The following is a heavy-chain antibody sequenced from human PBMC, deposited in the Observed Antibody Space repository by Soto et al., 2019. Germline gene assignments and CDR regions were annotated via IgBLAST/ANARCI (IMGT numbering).Heavy chain of an antibody. J-gene: IGHJ6*02. CDR2: IFSDNER. V-gene: IGHV2-26*01. CDR3: VRMNADSYQFYYAMDV. Sequence: SGPTLVNPTETLTLTCTVSGFSLSTGRMGVSWIRQPPGKALEWLAHIFSDNERSYSTSMQGRLTISKDPSGSQVVLSMTNLDPVDTGTYYCVRMNADSYQFYYAMDVWGQGTTVTVSS. CDR1: GFSLSTGRMG. D-gene: IGHD4-17*01.